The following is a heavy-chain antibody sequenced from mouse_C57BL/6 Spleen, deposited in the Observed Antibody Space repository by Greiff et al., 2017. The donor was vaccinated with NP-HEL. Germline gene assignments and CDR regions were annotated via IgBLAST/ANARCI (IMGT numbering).Heavy chain of an antibody. Sequence: ESGPGLVKPSQSLSLTCSVTGYSITSGYYWNWIRQFPGNQLEWMGYISYAGSNNYNPSLKNRISITRDTSKNQLFLKLNSVTTEDTATYYCARGVVSSNWYFDVWGTGTTVTVSS. CDR1: GYSITSGYY. V-gene: IGHV3-6*01. CDR2: ISYAGSN. CDR3: ARGVVSSNWYFDV. J-gene: IGHJ1*03. D-gene: IGHD1-1*01.